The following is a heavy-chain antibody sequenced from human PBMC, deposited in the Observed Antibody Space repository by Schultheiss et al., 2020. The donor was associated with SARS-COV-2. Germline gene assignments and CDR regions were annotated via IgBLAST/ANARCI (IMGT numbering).Heavy chain of an antibody. CDR2: ISYDGSNK. D-gene: IGHD6-13*01. CDR1: GFTFSSYA. CDR3: ARDWYSSSWYGEYYYYGMDV. Sequence: GGSLRLSYAASGFTFSSYAMHWVRQAPGKGLEWVAVISYDGSNKYYADSVKGRFTISRDNSKNTLYLQMNSLRAEDTAVYYCARDWYSSSWYGEYYYYGMDVWGQGTTVTVSS. V-gene: IGHV3-30-3*01. J-gene: IGHJ6*02.